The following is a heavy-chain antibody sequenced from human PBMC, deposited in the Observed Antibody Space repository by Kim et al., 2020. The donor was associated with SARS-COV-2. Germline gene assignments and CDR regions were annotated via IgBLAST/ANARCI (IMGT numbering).Heavy chain of an antibody. V-gene: IGHV4-39*01. CDR3: ARHSRVADYYYYGMDV. D-gene: IGHD5-12*01. CDR1: GGSISSSSYY. Sequence: SETLSLTCTVSGGSISSSSYYWGWIRQPPGKGLEWIGSIYYSGSTYYNPSLKSRVTISVDTSKNQFSLKLSSVTAADTAVYYCARHSRVADYYYYGMDVWGQGTTVTVSS. CDR2: IYYSGST. J-gene: IGHJ6*02.